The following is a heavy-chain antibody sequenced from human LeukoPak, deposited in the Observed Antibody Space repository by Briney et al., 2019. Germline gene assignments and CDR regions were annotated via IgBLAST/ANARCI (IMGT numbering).Heavy chain of an antibody. D-gene: IGHD5-24*01. CDR1: AYTFTDYY. J-gene: IGHJ4*02. CDR3: ARGARNGYNLDY. Sequence: ASVKVSCKASAYTFTDYYVHWVRQAPGQGLEWMGWINPNNGDTKYAQKFQGRVTMTRDTSISTGNMELISLRSDDTAVYYCARGARNGYNLDYWGQGTLVTVSS. CDR2: INPNNGDT. V-gene: IGHV1-2*02.